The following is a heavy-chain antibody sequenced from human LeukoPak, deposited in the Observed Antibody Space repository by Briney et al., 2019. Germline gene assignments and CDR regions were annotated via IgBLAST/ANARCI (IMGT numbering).Heavy chain of an antibody. CDR2: INPNSGGT. CDR1: GYTFTGYY. V-gene: IGHV1-2*02. Sequence: GASVKVSCRASGYTFTGYYMHWVRQAPGQGLEWMGWINPNSGGTNYAQKFQGRVTMTRDTSISTAYMELSRLRSDDTAVYYCARATWDYYDSSGCVDYWGQGTLVTVSS. J-gene: IGHJ4*02. D-gene: IGHD3-22*01. CDR3: ARATWDYYDSSGCVDY.